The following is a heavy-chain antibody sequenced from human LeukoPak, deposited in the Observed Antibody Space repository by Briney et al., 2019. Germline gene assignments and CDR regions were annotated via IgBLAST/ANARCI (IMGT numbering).Heavy chain of an antibody. CDR3: ARDHYDSSGYLGY. CDR2: ISSSGSTI. D-gene: IGHD3-22*01. V-gene: IGHV3-48*04. Sequence: GGSLRLSCAASGFTFSSYGIHWVRQAPGKGLEWVSYISSSGSTIYYADSVKGRFTISRDNAKNSLYLQMNSLRAEDTAVYYCARDHYDSSGYLGYWGQGTLVTVSS. J-gene: IGHJ4*02. CDR1: GFTFSSYG.